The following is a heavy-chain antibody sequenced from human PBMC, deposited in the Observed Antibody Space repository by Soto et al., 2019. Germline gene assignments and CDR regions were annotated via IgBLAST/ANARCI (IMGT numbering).Heavy chain of an antibody. D-gene: IGHD3-3*01. CDR3: ARVGHSITIFGVVPTYGMDL. Sequence: ASVKVSCKASGYTFTSYDINWVRQATGQGLEWMGWMNPNSGNTGYAQKFQGRVTMTRNTSISTAYMELSSLRSEDTAVYYCARVGHSITIFGVVPTYGMDLWGQGTTVTVSS. V-gene: IGHV1-8*01. CDR1: GYTFTSYD. J-gene: IGHJ6*02. CDR2: MNPNSGNT.